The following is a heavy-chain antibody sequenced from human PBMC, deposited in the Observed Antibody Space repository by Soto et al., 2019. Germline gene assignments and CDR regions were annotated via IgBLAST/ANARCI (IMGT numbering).Heavy chain of an antibody. CDR1: GYIFTDSW. J-gene: IGHJ4*02. D-gene: IGHD2-15*01. CDR2: IYPGDSDT. Sequence: GESLKISCKGSGYIFTDSWIAWVRQMPGKAPEWMGIIYPGDSDTRYSPSFKGQVTISPDTSINTAYLQSSSLKATDTATYDCTRLSSPVAARPSWGQGTLVTVSS. CDR3: TRLSSPVAARPS. V-gene: IGHV5-51*01.